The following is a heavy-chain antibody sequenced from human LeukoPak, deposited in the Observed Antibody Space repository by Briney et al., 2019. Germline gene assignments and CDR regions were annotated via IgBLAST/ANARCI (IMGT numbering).Heavy chain of an antibody. CDR1: GFSFTDDP. J-gene: IGHJ4*02. V-gene: IGHV3-48*02. CDR3: EDGIRDAFDY. Sequence: VGDLRLSCATSGFSFTDDPMNRVCKAPGTRLKWISNIRTTAEGAKYAYYADSVKGRVTISRDDGKNTLYLHMNSLRDDDTFFFQAEDGIRDAFDYWGQGILVTVSS. D-gene: IGHD5-24*01. CDR2: IRTTAEGAKYA.